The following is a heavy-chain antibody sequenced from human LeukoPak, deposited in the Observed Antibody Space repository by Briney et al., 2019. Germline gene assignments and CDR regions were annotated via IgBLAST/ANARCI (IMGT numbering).Heavy chain of an antibody. J-gene: IGHJ4*02. Sequence: SSETLSLTCSVSGASISSGGFSWTWIRQHPGRGLEWIGYIYNTGSTYYSPSLQSRVTISVDTSKSQFSLNLRSVTAADTAVYYCARGGTWYYAFDYWGQGTLVTVSS. D-gene: IGHD2-15*01. CDR3: ARGGTWYYAFDY. CDR2: IYNTGST. V-gene: IGHV4-31*03. CDR1: GASISSGGFS.